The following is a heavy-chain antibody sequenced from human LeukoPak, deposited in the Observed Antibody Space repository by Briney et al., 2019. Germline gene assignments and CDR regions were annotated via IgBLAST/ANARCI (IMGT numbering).Heavy chain of an antibody. D-gene: IGHD1-26*01. CDR1: GFTVSSNY. V-gene: IGHV3-53*01. Sequence: GGSLRLSCAASGFTVSSNYMSWVRQAPGKGLEWVSVIYSGGTTYYADSMKGRFTLSRDNSKNTLYLQMNSLRAEDTAVYYCARWGSGSYHFFDYWGQGTLVTVSS. CDR3: ARWGSGSYHFFDY. J-gene: IGHJ4*02. CDR2: IYSGGTT.